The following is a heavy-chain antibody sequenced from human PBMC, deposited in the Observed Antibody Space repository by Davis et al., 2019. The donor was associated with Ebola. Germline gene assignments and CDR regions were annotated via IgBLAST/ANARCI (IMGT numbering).Heavy chain of an antibody. J-gene: IGHJ6*02. D-gene: IGHD2-2*01. CDR2: FDPEDGET. CDR3: ATSLVPAAFYYYYGMDV. Sequence: ASVKVSCKVSGYTLTDLSMHWVRQAPGKGLEWMGGFDPEDGETIYAQKFQGRVTMTEDTSTDTAYMELSSLRSEDTAVYYCATSLVPAAFYYYYGMDVWGQGTTVTVSS. V-gene: IGHV1-24*01. CDR1: GYTLTDLS.